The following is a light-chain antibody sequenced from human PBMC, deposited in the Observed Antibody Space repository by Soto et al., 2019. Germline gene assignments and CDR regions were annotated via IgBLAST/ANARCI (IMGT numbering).Light chain of an antibody. CDR2: AAS. J-gene: IGKJ1*01. V-gene: IGKV1-39*01. Sequence: DIQMTQSPSSLSASVGDRVTITCRASQSISSYLHWYQQKPGKAPKLLIYAASNLQSGVPSRFSASGSGTDFTLTLNSLQPEDFATYYCQQSYSNPRTFGQGTKVDIK. CDR1: QSISSY. CDR3: QQSYSNPRT.